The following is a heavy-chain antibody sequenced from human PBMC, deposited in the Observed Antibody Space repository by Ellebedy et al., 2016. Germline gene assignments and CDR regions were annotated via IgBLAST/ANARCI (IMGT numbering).Heavy chain of an antibody. D-gene: IGHD3-16*01. CDR1: GFTFTSYS. CDR2: ISPTSGSTI. CDR3: TRGGLDNSFDV. Sequence: GESLKISXAVSGFTFTSYSMKWVRQTPGKGLEWVSYISPTSGSTIYYADSVKGRFTISRGNAKNSVYLQMNSLRDEDTAVYYCTRGGLDNSFDVWGQGTMVTVSS. V-gene: IGHV3-48*02. J-gene: IGHJ3*01.